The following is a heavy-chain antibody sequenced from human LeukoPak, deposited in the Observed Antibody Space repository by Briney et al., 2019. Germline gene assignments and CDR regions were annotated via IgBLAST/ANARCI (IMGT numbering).Heavy chain of an antibody. CDR1: GYTFTSYD. V-gene: IGHV1-8*01. D-gene: IGHD1-1*01. J-gene: IGHJ4*02. CDR3: AKAPPYKKYFDY. CDR2: MSPNSGDT. Sequence: GASVKVSCKASGYTFTSYDFNWVRQATGQRPEWMGWMSPNSGDTGYAQKFQDRVTMTRNTSISTAYMELSSLRAEDTAVYYCAKAPPYKKYFDYWGQGTLVTVSS.